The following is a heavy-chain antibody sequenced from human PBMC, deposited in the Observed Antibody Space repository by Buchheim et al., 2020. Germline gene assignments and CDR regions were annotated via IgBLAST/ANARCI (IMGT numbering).Heavy chain of an antibody. CDR1: GGSISSGYW. CDR3: VGGGATVYGMDV. Sequence: QVPLRESGPGLVKPSGTLSLTCAVSGGSISSGYWWSWVRQSPGKGLQWIGEIFHSWATNYNPSLQRRVNIPLDRSKNHFSLNLNSVTAADTAVYYCVGGGATVYGMDVWGQGTT. CDR2: IFHSWAT. D-gene: IGHD1-26*01. J-gene: IGHJ6*02. V-gene: IGHV4-4*02.